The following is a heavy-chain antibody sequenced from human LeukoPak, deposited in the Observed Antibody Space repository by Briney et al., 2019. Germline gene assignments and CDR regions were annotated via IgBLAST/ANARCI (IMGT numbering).Heavy chain of an antibody. CDR3: ATDIRSSPLGF. D-gene: IGHD3-9*01. V-gene: IGHV3-66*01. CDR1: GFRVTNDY. Sequence: GGSLRLSCAVSGFRVTNDYMNWVRQAPGKGLEWVSIIYAGGSTYYADSVKGRFTISRDSSNNTLFLQMSNLRADDSGLYYCATDIRSSPLGFWGHGTLVTVSS. J-gene: IGHJ4*01. CDR2: IYAGGST.